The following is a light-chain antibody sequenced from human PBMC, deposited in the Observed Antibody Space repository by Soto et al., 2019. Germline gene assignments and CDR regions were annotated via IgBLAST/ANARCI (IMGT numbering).Light chain of an antibody. Sequence: QSALTQPPSASGSPGQSVTISCTGTSSDVGAYNSVSWYQEHPGKAPKVMLYDVNKRPSGVPDRFSGSKSGITASLTISGLQAEDEATYYCCSYTGSYTWVFGGGTKLTVL. J-gene: IGLJ3*02. CDR3: CSYTGSYTWV. CDR2: DVN. CDR1: SSDVGAYNS. V-gene: IGLV2-11*01.